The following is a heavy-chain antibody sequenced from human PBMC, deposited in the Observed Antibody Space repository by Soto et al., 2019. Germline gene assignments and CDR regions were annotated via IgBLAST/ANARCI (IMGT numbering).Heavy chain of an antibody. CDR1: GFTFSDYA. D-gene: IGHD6-19*01. Sequence: VQLVESGGGGVQPGRSLRLSCAASGFTFSDYAMHWVRQAPGQGLEWVAVVSHDGSNTHYADSVKGRFTISRDSSKNTVSLEMTSLRAEDTAVYYCAKGGRQWLVTSDFNYWGQGALVTVSS. V-gene: IGHV3-30*18. CDR3: AKGGRQWLVTSDFNY. CDR2: VSHDGSNT. J-gene: IGHJ4*02.